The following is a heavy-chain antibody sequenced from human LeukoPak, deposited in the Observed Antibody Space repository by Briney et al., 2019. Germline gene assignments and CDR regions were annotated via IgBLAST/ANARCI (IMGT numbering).Heavy chain of an antibody. CDR2: IKQGGSEK. CDR3: ARDGGRNNDY. Sequence: PGGSLRLSCAASGFTFSSYWMTWVRQAPGKGLEWVANIKQGGSEKYYVDSVKGRFTISRDNAKNSLFLQMNSLRAEDTAVYYCARDGGRNNDYWGKGTLVTVSS. V-gene: IGHV3-7*01. CDR1: GFTFSSYW. J-gene: IGHJ4*02. D-gene: IGHD1-14*01.